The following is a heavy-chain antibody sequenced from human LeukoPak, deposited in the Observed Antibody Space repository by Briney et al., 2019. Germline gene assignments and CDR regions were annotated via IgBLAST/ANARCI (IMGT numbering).Heavy chain of an antibody. CDR1: GYTFTSYG. Sequence: ASVKVSCKASGYTFTSYGISWVRQAPGQGLEWMVWISAYNGNTNYAQKLQGRVTMTTDTSTSTAYMELRSLRSDDTAVYYCARDGHYGSGSYYGDYDYWGQGTLVTVSS. D-gene: IGHD3-10*01. V-gene: IGHV1-18*01. CDR2: ISAYNGNT. CDR3: ARDGHYGSGSYYGDYDY. J-gene: IGHJ4*02.